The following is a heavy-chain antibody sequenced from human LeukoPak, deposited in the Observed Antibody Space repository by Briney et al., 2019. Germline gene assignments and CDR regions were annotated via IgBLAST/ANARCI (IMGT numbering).Heavy chain of an antibody. CDR2: IIGNGGST. V-gene: IGHV3-43*02. J-gene: IGHJ4*02. CDR3: AKGPNRGSGHYFDY. D-gene: IGHD7-27*01. CDR1: GLTFYPYP. Sequence: GGSLRLLCAASGLTFYPYPDHWGRQTPGKGLEWVSLIIGNGGSTYYADSVKGRFTISRDNSKNSLYLQMNSLRTEDTALYYCAKGPNRGSGHYFDYWGQGTLVTVSS.